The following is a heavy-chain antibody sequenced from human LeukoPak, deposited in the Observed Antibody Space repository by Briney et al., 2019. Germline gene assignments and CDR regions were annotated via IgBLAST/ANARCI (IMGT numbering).Heavy chain of an antibody. CDR3: ARLRRYYGSGSYQIIAYRYYYMDV. Sequence: PSETLSLTCTVSGDSISSGDYYWSWIRQPAGKGLEWIGRISSSGSTNYNPSLKSRVTISVDTSKNQFSLKLSSVTAADTAVYYCARLRRYYGSGSYQIIAYRYYYMDVWGKGTTVTISS. CDR1: GDSISSGDYY. V-gene: IGHV4-61*02. D-gene: IGHD3-10*01. CDR2: ISSSGST. J-gene: IGHJ6*03.